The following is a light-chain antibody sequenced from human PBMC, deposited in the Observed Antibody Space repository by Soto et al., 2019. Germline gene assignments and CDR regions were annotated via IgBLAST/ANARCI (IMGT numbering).Light chain of an antibody. V-gene: IGKV3-20*01. CDR2: GAS. J-gene: IGKJ1*01. Sequence: DIVLTQSPGTLSLSPGERANLYCRSSQSVSNNYLAWYQQKPGQAPRLLIYGASNRATGIPDRFSGSGPGTEFTLTISSLQPDEFATYYCQNYNSYSEAFGKGTKVDIK. CDR1: QSVSNNY. CDR3: QNYNSYSEA.